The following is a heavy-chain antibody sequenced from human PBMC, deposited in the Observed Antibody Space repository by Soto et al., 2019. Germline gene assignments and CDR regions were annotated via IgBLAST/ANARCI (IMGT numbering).Heavy chain of an antibody. Sequence: QVQLQQWGAGLLKPSETLSLTCAVYGGSFSGYYWSWIRQPPGKGLEWIGEINHSGSTNYNPSLKSRVTISVDTSKNQFSLKLSSVTAADTAVYYCARVGGRPVVAAAGRAFDIWGQGTMVTVSS. CDR1: GGSFSGYY. J-gene: IGHJ3*02. CDR2: INHSGST. CDR3: ARVGGRPVVAAAGRAFDI. V-gene: IGHV4-34*01. D-gene: IGHD2-15*01.